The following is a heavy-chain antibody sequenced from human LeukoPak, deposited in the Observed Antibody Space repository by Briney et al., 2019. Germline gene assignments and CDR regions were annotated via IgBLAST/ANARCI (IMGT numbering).Heavy chain of an antibody. D-gene: IGHD2-21*02. V-gene: IGHV3-74*01. CDR3: AKEVDCPSDCLFFHS. CDR2: INTDGSST. CDR1: GFTFSNYW. J-gene: IGHJ4*02. Sequence: GGSLRLSCAASGFTFSNYWMHWVRQAPGKGLVWVSRINTDGSSTSYVDSVKGRFTISRDNSRNSVFLQMNSLRPEDTALYHCAKEVDCPSDCLFFHSWGQGTLVTVSS.